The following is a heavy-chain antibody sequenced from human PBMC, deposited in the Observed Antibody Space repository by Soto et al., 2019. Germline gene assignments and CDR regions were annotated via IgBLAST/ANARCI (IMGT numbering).Heavy chain of an antibody. J-gene: IGHJ3*02. CDR3: ARWLGEFPDDAFDI. CDR1: GGTFSSYA. Sequence: SVKVSCKASGGTFSSYAISWVRQAPGQGLEWMGGIIPIFGTANYAQKLQGRVTITADESTSTAYMEMSSLRSEDTAVYYCARWLGEFPDDAFDIWGQGTMVTVSS. D-gene: IGHD3-10*01. V-gene: IGHV1-69*13. CDR2: IIPIFGTA.